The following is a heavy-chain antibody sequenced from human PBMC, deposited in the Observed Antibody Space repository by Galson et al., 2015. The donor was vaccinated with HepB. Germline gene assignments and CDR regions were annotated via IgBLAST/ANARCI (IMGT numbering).Heavy chain of an antibody. Sequence: SLRLSCAASGFTFSSYGMHWVRQAPGKGLEWVAVISYDGSNKYYADSVKGRFTISRDNSKNTLYLQMNSLRAEDTAVYYCAKDSGATYYDFWSGYSRGMDVWGQGTTVTVSS. V-gene: IGHV3-30*18. CDR2: ISYDGSNK. D-gene: IGHD3-3*01. J-gene: IGHJ6*02. CDR1: GFTFSSYG. CDR3: AKDSGATYYDFWSGYSRGMDV.